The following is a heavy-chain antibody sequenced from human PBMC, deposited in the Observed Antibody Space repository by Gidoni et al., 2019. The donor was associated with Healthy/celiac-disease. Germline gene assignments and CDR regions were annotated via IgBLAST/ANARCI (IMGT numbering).Heavy chain of an antibody. Sequence: EVQLVESGGGLVKPGGSLRLSCAASGFPFSSYSMNWVRQAPGKGLEWVSSISSSSSYIYYADSVKGRFTISRDNAKNSLYLQMNSLRAEDTAVYYCARVRGAVDTAMVFDYWGQGTLVTVSS. CDR3: ARVRGAVDTAMVFDY. D-gene: IGHD5-18*01. CDR2: ISSSSSYI. V-gene: IGHV3-21*01. CDR1: GFPFSSYS. J-gene: IGHJ4*02.